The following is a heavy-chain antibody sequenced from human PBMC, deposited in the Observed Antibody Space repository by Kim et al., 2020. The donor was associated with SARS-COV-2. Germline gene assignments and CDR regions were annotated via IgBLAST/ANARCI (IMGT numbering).Heavy chain of an antibody. D-gene: IGHD4-17*01. CDR2: ISFDGCNK. CDR1: GFTFTTYN. CDR3: ARDPGDYSPYWYFDL. Sequence: GGSLRLSCAASGFTFTTYNIHWVRQAPGKGLEWVTLISFDGCNKYYADSVKGRFTISRDNSKNTLYLQMNSLRAEDTAVYYCARDPGDYSPYWYFDLWGRGTLVTVSS. J-gene: IGHJ2*01. V-gene: IGHV3-33*05.